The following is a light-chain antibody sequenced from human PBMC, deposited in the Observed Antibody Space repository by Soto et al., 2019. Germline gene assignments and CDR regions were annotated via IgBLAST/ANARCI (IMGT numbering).Light chain of an antibody. J-gene: IGKJ1*01. CDR3: QQYDNSPWT. Sequence: EIVLTQSPGTLSLSPGERATLSCRASQSVSSSYLAWYQQKPGQAPRLLIYGASSRATGFPDRFSGSGSGTDFTLTISRLEPEDFEVYYCQQYDNSPWTFGQGTKVDIK. V-gene: IGKV3-20*01. CDR1: QSVSSSY. CDR2: GAS.